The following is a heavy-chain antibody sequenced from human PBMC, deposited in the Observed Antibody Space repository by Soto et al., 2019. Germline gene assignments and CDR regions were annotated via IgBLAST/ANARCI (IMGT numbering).Heavy chain of an antibody. J-gene: IGHJ5*02. CDR2: ISAYNGST. CDR3: ARDRYCSSTSCYSNWLDT. V-gene: IGHV1-18*01. Sequence: ASVKVFCKASGYTFTSDGISWVRQAPGQGRGWRGWISAYNGSTNYAQELQGRVTMTTDTGARAAYMELGSLRSDDRAVYYCARDRYCSSTSCYSNWLDTWGQGILVTVSS. D-gene: IGHD2-2*01. CDR1: GYTFTSDG.